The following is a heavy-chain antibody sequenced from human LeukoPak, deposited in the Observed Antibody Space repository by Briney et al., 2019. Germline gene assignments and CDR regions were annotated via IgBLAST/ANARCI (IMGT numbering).Heavy chain of an antibody. J-gene: IGHJ4*02. Sequence: GESLQISCKGSGYSFTSYWIGWVRPMPGKGVEWMGIIYPGDSDTRYSPSFQGQVTISADKSISTAYLQWSSLKASDTAMYYCARPVAATPYYFDYWGQGTLVTVSS. CDR3: ARPVAATPYYFDY. V-gene: IGHV5-51*01. CDR2: IYPGDSDT. CDR1: GYSFTSYW. D-gene: IGHD2-15*01.